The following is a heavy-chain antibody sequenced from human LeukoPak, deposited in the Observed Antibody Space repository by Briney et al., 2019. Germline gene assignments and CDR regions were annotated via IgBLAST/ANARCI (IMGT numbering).Heavy chain of an antibody. CDR3: AKTGRSGYYDSSGYSDDAFDI. V-gene: IGHV3-23*01. CDR1: GFTFSSYA. D-gene: IGHD3-22*01. CDR2: ISGSGGST. Sequence: GGSLRLSCAASGFTFSSYAMSWVRQAPGEGLEWVSAISGSGGSTYYADSVKGRFTISRDNSKNTLYLQMNSLRAEDTAVYYCAKTGRSGYYDSSGYSDDAFDIWGQGTMVTVSS. J-gene: IGHJ3*02.